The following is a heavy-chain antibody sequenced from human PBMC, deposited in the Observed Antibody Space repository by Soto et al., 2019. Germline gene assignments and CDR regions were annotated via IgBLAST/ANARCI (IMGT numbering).Heavy chain of an antibody. D-gene: IGHD3-22*01. V-gene: IGHV4-39*01. CDR2: IYYSGST. CDR1: GGSISSSSYY. Sequence: SETLSLTCTVSGGSISSSSYYWGWIRQPPGKGLEWIGSIYYSGSTYYNPSLKSRVTISVDTSKNQFSLKLSSVTAADTAVYYCARHEGYYGDSSGSLDYWGQGTLVTVSS. J-gene: IGHJ4*02. CDR3: ARHEGYYGDSSGSLDY.